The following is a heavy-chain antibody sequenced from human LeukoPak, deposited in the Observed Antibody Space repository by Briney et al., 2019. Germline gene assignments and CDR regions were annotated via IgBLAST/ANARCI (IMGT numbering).Heavy chain of an antibody. D-gene: IGHD2-2*01. Sequence: PGGSLRLSCVASGFTFSSYWMHWVRQDPRKGLVWVSRISGDGRNINYADSVRGRFTISRDNAKNSLYLQMNNLRAEDTAVYYCAKHWSYCSTTSCFFNYYYYYMDVWGKGTTVTVSS. CDR2: ISGDGRNI. CDR1: GFTFSSYW. J-gene: IGHJ6*03. CDR3: AKHWSYCSTTSCFFNYYYYYMDV. V-gene: IGHV3-74*01.